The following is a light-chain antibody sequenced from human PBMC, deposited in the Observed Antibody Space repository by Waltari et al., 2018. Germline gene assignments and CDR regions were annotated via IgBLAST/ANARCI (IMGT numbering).Light chain of an antibody. Sequence: EIVLTQSPGTLSLSPGERATLSCRASQSISSYLAWYQQKPGQAPRRLIHGASTRATGIPDRFSGSGSGTDFTLKISRVEAEDVGVYYCMQALQLPVTFGGGTKVEIK. J-gene: IGKJ4*01. V-gene: IGKV3-20*01. CDR1: QSISSY. CDR3: MQALQLPVT. CDR2: GAS.